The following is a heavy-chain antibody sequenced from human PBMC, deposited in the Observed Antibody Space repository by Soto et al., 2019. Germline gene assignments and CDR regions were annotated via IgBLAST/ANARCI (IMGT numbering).Heavy chain of an antibody. CDR2: IYYSVST. V-gene: IGHV4-59*08. Sequence: PSETLSLTCTVSGGSISSYYWSWIRQPPGKGLEWIGYIYYSVSTNYNPSLKSRVTISVDSSKNQFSLKLDSVTAADTAVYYCARLGGYYQAFDSWGQGTLVTVS. D-gene: IGHD3-22*01. J-gene: IGHJ4*02. CDR1: GGSISSYY. CDR3: ARLGGYYQAFDS.